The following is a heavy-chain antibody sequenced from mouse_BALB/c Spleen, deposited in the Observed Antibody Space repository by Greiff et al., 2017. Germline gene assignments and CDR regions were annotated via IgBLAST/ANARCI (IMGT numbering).Heavy chain of an antibody. V-gene: IGHV5-12-1*01. J-gene: IGHJ2*01. CDR2: ISSGGGST. CDR1: GFAFSSYD. D-gene: IGHD2-3*01. CDR3: ARHGGGGYYVFDY. Sequence: EVKVVESGGGLVKPGGSLKLSCAASGFAFSSYDMSWVRQTPEKRLEWVAYISSGGGSTYYPDTVKGRFTISRDNAKNTLYLQMSSLKSEDTAMYYCARHGGGGYYVFDYWGQGTTLTVSS.